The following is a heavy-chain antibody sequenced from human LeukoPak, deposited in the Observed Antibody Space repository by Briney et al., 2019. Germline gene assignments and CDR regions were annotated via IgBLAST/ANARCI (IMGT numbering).Heavy chain of an antibody. CDR3: ARDYDILTSYYLLDY. V-gene: IGHV3-74*01. Sequence: PGGSLRLSCAASGFTFSKYWMHWVRQAPGKGLVWVSRINSDGRSTIYADSVKGRFTISRDNAKNTLYLQMNSLRAEDTAVYYCARDYDILTSYYLLDYWGQGTLVTVSS. D-gene: IGHD3-9*01. J-gene: IGHJ4*02. CDR1: GFTFSKYW. CDR2: INSDGRST.